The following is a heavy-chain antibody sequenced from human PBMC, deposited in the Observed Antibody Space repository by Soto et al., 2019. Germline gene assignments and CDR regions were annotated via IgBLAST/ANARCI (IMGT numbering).Heavy chain of an antibody. CDR3: ARDRSITIFGVAPYRDY. J-gene: IGHJ4*02. CDR2: ISAYNGNT. D-gene: IGHD3-3*01. V-gene: IGHV1-18*01. CDR1: GYTFTSYG. Sequence: ASVKVSCKASGYTFTSYGISWVRQAPGQGLEWMGWISAYNGNTNYAQKLQGRVTMTTDTSTSTAYMELRSLRSDDTAVYYCARDRSITIFGVAPYRDYWGQGTLVTVSS.